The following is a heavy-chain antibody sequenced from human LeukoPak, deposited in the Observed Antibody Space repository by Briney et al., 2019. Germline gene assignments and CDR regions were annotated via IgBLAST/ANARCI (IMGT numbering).Heavy chain of an antibody. CDR3: ARGFPAMGRGAYFDY. CDR1: GGSFSGYY. V-gene: IGHV4-34*01. CDR2: INHSGTT. Sequence: KPSETLSLTFAIYGGSFSGYYWGWIRQPPGKGLEWIGQINHSGTTNYNPSLKSRVTISVDTSKNQFSLQLSSMTAADTAVYYCARGFPAMGRGAYFDYWGQGTLVTVSS. D-gene: IGHD3-10*01. J-gene: IGHJ4*02.